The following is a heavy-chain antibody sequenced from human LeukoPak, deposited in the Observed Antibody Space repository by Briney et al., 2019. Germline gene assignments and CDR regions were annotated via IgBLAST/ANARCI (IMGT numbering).Heavy chain of an antibody. V-gene: IGHV4-61*01. CDR1: GYSISSSYY. D-gene: IGHD3-3*01. CDR2: IYYSGST. J-gene: IGHJ4*02. Sequence: ASETLSLTCTVSGYSISSSYYWSWIRQPPGKGLEWIGYIYYSGSTNYNPSLKSRVTISVDTSKNQFSLKLSSVTAADTAVYYCARAILSGYPDSWGQGTLVIVFS. CDR3: ARAILSGYPDS.